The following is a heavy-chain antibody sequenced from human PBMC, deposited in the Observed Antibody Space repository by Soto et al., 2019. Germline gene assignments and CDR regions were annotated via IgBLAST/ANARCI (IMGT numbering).Heavy chain of an antibody. V-gene: IGHV3-7*03. J-gene: IGHJ4*02. CDR3: ASFPTGRDY. CDR1: GCTFSSYW. Sequence: PGGSLRLSCAPSGCTFSSYWMTWVRQAPGKGREWVANIKQDGSEENYVDSVKGRFTISRDNAKNSLYLQMNSRRAEDTAVDYCASFPTGRDYWGQGTLVTVSS. CDR2: IKQDGSEE.